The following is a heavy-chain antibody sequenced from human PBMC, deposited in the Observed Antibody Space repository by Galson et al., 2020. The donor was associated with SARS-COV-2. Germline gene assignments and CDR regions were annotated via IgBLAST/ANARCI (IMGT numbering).Heavy chain of an antibody. J-gene: IGHJ4*02. CDR1: GFTFDDYA. V-gene: IGHV3-9*01. D-gene: IGHD3-9*01. CDR3: AKSLGYDILTGQGGYFEY. Sequence: SLKISCAASGFTFDDYAMHWVRQAPGKGLEWVSGIRWNSGSIGYADSVKGRFTISRDNAKNSLYLQMNSLRAEDTALYYCAKSLGYDILTGQGGYFEYWGQGTRVTVSS. CDR2: IRWNSGSI.